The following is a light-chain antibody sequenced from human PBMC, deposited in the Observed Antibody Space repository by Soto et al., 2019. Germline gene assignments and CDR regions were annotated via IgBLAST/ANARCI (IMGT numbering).Light chain of an antibody. CDR1: QSVSSY. CDR2: DAS. J-gene: IGKJ5*01. Sequence: EIVLTQSPSTLSLSPGERATLSCRAGQSVSSYLAWYQQKPGQAPRLLIYDASTRATGIPARFSGSGSGTDFTLTISSLEPEDFAVYYCQQSSNWPPEITFGQGTRLEI. CDR3: QQSSNWPPEIT. V-gene: IGKV3-11*01.